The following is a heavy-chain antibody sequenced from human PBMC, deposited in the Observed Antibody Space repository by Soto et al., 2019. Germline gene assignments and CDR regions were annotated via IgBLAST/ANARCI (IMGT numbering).Heavy chain of an antibody. CDR2: ISAYNGTT. CDR3: AREMRLELRLWSDCVYYYYYGMDV. V-gene: IGHV1-18*01. D-gene: IGHD1-7*01. CDR1: GYTFTSNG. Sequence: ASVKLSCKASGYTFTSNGISRWRRTPGQGLEWMGRISAYNGTTNYAQKLQGRVTMTTYTSTRTAYMELRRMGSDDTAVYYCAREMRLELRLWSDCVYYYYYGMDVWGQGTTVTVSS. J-gene: IGHJ6*02.